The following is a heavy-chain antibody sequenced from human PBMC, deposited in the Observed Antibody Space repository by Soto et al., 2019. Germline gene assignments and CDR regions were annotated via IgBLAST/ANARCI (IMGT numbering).Heavy chain of an antibody. D-gene: IGHD3-10*01. CDR1: GYTFTSYD. Sequence: QVQLVQSGAEVTKPGASVKVSCKASGYTFTSYDISWVRQATGQGLEWMGWMNPNNGNTDYAPKFQGRVTMTMNTSIGTAYMELSSLRTEDTAVYYCAISPRNYYAFGSDSYFRHWGQGNLVTVSS. J-gene: IGHJ1*01. V-gene: IGHV1-8*01. CDR3: AISPRNYYAFGSDSYFRH. CDR2: MNPNNGNT.